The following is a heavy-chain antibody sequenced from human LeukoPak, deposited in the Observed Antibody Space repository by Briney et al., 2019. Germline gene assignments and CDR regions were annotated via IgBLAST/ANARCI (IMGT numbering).Heavy chain of an antibody. CDR1: GFTFSNYA. V-gene: IGHV3-23*01. J-gene: IGHJ4*02. Sequence: GGSLRLSCAASGFTFSNYAMSWVRQALGTGLEWVSAVSVSGRSTYYADSMKGRFTISRDTSKNTLYLQMNSLRVEDTAVYYCAKRPMEYSSGWSGGFDYWGQGTLVTVSS. CDR2: VSVSGRST. D-gene: IGHD6-19*01. CDR3: AKRPMEYSSGWSGGFDY.